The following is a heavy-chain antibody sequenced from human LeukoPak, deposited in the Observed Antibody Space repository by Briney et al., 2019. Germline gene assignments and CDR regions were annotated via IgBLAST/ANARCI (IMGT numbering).Heavy chain of an antibody. J-gene: IGHJ4*02. Sequence: PGGSLRLSCAASGFTFSSYSMNWVRQAPGKGLEWVSSISSSSSYIYYADSVKCRFTISSDNTNNTLYLQMNSLRAEDTAVYYCAIEEVAAACTGDFYYWGQGTLVTVSS. CDR2: ISSSSSYI. CDR1: GFTFSSYS. CDR3: AIEEVAAACTGDFYY. V-gene: IGHV3-21*01. D-gene: IGHD6-13*01.